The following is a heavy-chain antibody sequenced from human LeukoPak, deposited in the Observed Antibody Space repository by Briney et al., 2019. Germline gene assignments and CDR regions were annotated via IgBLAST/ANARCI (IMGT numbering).Heavy chain of an antibody. CDR3: ARDQRGFDP. CDR1: GGSISSGGYY. V-gene: IGHV4-30-2*01. D-gene: IGHD6-25*01. J-gene: IGHJ5*02. CDR2: IYHSGST. Sequence: PSQTLSLTCTVSGGSISSGGYYWSWIRQPPGKGLEWIGYIYHSGSTYYNPSLKSRVTISVDRSKNQFSLKPSSVTAADTAVYYCARDQRGFDPWGQGTLVTASS.